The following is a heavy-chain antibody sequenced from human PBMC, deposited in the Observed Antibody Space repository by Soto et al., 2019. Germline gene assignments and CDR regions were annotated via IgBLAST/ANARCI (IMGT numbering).Heavy chain of an antibody. Sequence: QLQLQESGPGLVKPSETLSLTCTVSGGSISSSSYYWGWIRQPPGKGLEWSGSIYYSGSTYYNPSLKTRVTISVDTSKNQFSLKLSSVTAAETAVYYCARLGPHSSSDPFDYWGQGTLVTVSS. D-gene: IGHD6-6*01. CDR2: IYYSGST. V-gene: IGHV4-39*01. J-gene: IGHJ4*02. CDR1: GGSISSSSYY. CDR3: ARLGPHSSSDPFDY.